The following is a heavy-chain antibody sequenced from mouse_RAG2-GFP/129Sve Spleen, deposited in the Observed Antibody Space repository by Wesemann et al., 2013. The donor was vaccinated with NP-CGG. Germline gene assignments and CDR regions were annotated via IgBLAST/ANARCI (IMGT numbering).Heavy chain of an antibody. CDR2: ISSGGSYT. D-gene: IGHD4-1*01. V-gene: IGHV5-9-3*01. CDR3: ARHLGRYYFDY. Sequence: EVQLVESGGGLVKPGGSLKLSCAASGFTFSSYAMSWVRQTPEKRLEWVATISSGGSYTYYPDTVKGRFTISRDNAKNTLYLQMSSLKSEDTAMYYCARHLGRYYFDYWGQGTTLTVSS. CDR1: GFTFSSYA. J-gene: IGHJ2*01.